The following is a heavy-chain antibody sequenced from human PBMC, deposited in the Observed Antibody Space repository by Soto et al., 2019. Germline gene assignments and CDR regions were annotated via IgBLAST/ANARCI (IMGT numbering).Heavy chain of an antibody. CDR1: GFTFSSYG. CDR3: AKGIFGVVIPYGMDV. CDR2: ISYDGSNK. V-gene: IGHV3-30*18. D-gene: IGHD3-3*01. Sequence: GSLRLSCAASGFTFSSYGMHWVRQAPGKGLEWVAVISYDGSNKYYADSVKGRFTISRDNSKNTLYLQMNSLRAEDTAVYYCAKGIFGVVIPYGMDVWGQGTTVTVSS. J-gene: IGHJ6*02.